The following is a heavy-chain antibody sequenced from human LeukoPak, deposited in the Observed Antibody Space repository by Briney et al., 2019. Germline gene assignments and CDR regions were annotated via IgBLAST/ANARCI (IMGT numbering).Heavy chain of an antibody. D-gene: IGHD3-22*01. CDR2: ISAHNGNI. CDR1: GYTFTSYG. V-gene: IGHV1-18*01. Sequence: GASVKVSCKASGYTFTSYGISWVRQAPGQGLEWMGWISAHNGNIHSAQKFQGRVAMTTETSTSTVYMEMRSLRSDDTAVYYCARDPYYHDNRGYRNNWCDPWGQGTLVTVSS. CDR3: ARDPYYHDNRGYRNNWCDP. J-gene: IGHJ5*02.